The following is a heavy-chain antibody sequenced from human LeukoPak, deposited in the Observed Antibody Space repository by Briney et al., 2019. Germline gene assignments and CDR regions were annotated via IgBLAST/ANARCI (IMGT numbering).Heavy chain of an antibody. CDR3: ARDRSTRGWFDP. D-gene: IGHD1-1*01. J-gene: IGHJ5*02. CDR1: GGSISSGGYY. CDR2: IYYSGST. Sequence: QTLSLTCTVSGGSISSGGYYWSWIRQHPGKGLEWIGYIYYSGSTYYNPSLKSRVTISVDTSKNQFSLKLSSVTAADTAVYYCARDRSTRGWFDPWGQGTLVTVSS. V-gene: IGHV4-31*03.